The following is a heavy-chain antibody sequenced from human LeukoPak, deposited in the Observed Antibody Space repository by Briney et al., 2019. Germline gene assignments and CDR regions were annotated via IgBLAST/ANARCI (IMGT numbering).Heavy chain of an antibody. Sequence: SETLSLTCTVSGGSISSGDYYWSWIRQPPGKGLEWIGYIYYSGSTNYNPSLKSRVTISVDTSKNQFSLKLSSVTAADTAVYYCARAPWGNFLDYWGQGTLVTVSS. CDR2: IYYSGST. CDR1: GGSISSGDYY. CDR3: ARAPWGNFLDY. J-gene: IGHJ4*02. D-gene: IGHD3-16*01. V-gene: IGHV4-61*08.